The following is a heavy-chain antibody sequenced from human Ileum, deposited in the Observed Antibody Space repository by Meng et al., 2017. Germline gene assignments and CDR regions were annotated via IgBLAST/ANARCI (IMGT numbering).Heavy chain of an antibody. CDR3: ARHGGYSQDF. CDR2: ISHSGSA. V-gene: IGHV4-4*02. J-gene: IGHJ4*02. CDR1: SGSISSNTY. D-gene: IGHD4-23*01. Sequence: GQLQGAGPVLVRSSGTLSLTWAVSSGSISSNTYWSWVRQPPGKGLEWIGQISHSGSAYYNPSLKSRVTMSVDKSKSQFSLMLTSVTAADTAIYYCARHGGYSQDFWGQGTLVTVSS.